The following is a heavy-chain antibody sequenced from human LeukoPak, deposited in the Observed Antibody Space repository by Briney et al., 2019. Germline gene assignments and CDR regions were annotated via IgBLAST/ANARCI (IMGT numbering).Heavy chain of an antibody. Sequence: GGSLRLSCAASGSTYSSYGMHWVRQAPGKGLEWVAFIRYDGSNKYYADSVKGRFTISRDNSKNTLYLQMKSLRAEDTAVYYCAKGGGYEAQYYYYYLDVWGKGTTVTISS. CDR2: IRYDGSNK. CDR1: GSTYSSYG. CDR3: AKGGGYEAQYYYYYLDV. J-gene: IGHJ6*03. V-gene: IGHV3-30*02. D-gene: IGHD5-12*01.